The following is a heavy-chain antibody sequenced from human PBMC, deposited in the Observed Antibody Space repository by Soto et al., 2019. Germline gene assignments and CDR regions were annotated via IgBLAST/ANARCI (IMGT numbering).Heavy chain of an antibody. CDR2: IKPDGSAT. J-gene: IGHJ4*01. Sequence: EVQLVESGGGLVQPGGSLRLSCAASGFTFNTYWMSWVRQAPGKGLEWVANIKPDGSATDYVDSVKGRFTISRDNANISLFLQMNSLRAEDTAVYYCERNGRWGHGTFVTVSS. CDR3: ERNGR. CDR1: GFTFNTYW. V-gene: IGHV3-7*05. D-gene: IGHD2-8*01.